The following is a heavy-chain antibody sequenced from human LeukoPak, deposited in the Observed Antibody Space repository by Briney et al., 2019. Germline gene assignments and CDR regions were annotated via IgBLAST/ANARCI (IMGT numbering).Heavy chain of an antibody. Sequence: GGSLRLSCAASGFTVSNNYMSRVRQAPGKGLEWVSVLYTGGSTYYADSVKGRFIISRDNAKNTLYLQMNSLRAEDTAVYYCARGATYAYYHDYWGQGTLVTVSS. D-gene: IGHD5-12*01. CDR2: LYTGGST. V-gene: IGHV3-53*01. J-gene: IGHJ4*02. CDR3: ARGATYAYYHDY. CDR1: GFTVSNNY.